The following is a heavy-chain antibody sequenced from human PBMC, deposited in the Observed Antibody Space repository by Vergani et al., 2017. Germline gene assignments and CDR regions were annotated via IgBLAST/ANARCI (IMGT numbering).Heavy chain of an antibody. V-gene: IGHV3-74*01. D-gene: IGHD5-18*01. CDR2: INSDGSST. CDR1: GFTFSSYW. CDR3: AKDQIYLMVRLDYFNY. Sequence: EVQLVESGGGLVQPGGSLRLSCAASGFTFSSYWMHWVRQAPGKGLVWVSRINSDGSSTSYADSVKGRFTISRDNAKNTLYLQMNSLRAEDTAVYYCAKDQIYLMVRLDYFNYWGQGTLVTVSS. J-gene: IGHJ4*02.